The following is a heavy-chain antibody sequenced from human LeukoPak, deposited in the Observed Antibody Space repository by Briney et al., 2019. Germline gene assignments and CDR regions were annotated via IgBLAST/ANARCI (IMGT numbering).Heavy chain of an antibody. CDR3: ARFCVRGVTWFDP. V-gene: IGHV4-34*01. CDR1: GGSFSGYY. Sequence: KPSETLSLTCAVYGGSFSGYYWSWIRQPPGKGLEWIGEINHNGSTNYNPSLKSRVTISVDTSKNQFSLKLSSVTAADTAVYYCARFCVRGVTWFDPWGQGTLVTVSS. CDR2: INHNGST. D-gene: IGHD3-10*02. J-gene: IGHJ5*02.